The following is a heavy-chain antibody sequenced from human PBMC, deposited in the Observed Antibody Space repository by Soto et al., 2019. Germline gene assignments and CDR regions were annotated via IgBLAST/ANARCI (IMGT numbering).Heavy chain of an antibody. CDR1: GFTFSSYG. Sequence: GGSLRLSCAASGFTFSSYGMHWVRQAPGKGLEWVAVISYDGSNKYYADSVKGRFTISRDNSKNTLYLQMNSLRAEDTAVYYCARDLYDYIWASPSLYYYLDVWGKGTTVTVSS. J-gene: IGHJ6*03. V-gene: IGHV3-30*03. D-gene: IGHD3-16*01. CDR3: ARDLYDYIWASPSLYYYLDV. CDR2: ISYDGSNK.